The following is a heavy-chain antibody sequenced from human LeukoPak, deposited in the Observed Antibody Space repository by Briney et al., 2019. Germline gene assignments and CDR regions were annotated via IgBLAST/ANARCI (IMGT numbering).Heavy chain of an antibody. CDR3: ARGGYSYGYAYY. CDR1: GFTVSSNY. J-gene: IGHJ4*02. D-gene: IGHD5-18*01. Sequence: GGSLRLSCAASGFTVSSNYMSWVRQAPGKGLEWVSVIYSGGSTYYADSVKGRFTISRDNAKNSLYLQMNSLRAEDTAVYYCARGGYSYGYAYYWGQGTLVTVSS. CDR2: IYSGGST. V-gene: IGHV3-53*01.